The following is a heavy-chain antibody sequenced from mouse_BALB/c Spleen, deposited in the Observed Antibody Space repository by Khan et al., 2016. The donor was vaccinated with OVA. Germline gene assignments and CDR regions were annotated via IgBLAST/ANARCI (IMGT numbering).Heavy chain of an antibody. Sequence: QVQLKQSGAEQAKPGASVKMSCKTSGYTFSSYWMHWVKQRPGQGLEWIGYINPTSGYTDYNEKFKDKATLSADKSSSTAYMQLTSLTSEDSAVYYCARDRIDYGGQGTTLTVSS. CDR1: GYTFSSYW. CDR3: ARDRIDY. CDR2: INPTSGYT. V-gene: IGHV1-7*01. J-gene: IGHJ2*01.